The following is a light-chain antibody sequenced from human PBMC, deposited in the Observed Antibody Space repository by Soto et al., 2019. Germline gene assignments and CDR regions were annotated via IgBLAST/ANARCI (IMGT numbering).Light chain of an antibody. Sequence: DIQMTQSPSSLSASVGDRVTITCRASQDITNYLAWFQQKPGKAPQSLIYTASSLQSGVPSKFSGSGSGTDFTLNISSLQPEDFATYYCQQYHSYPITFGQGTRLELK. CDR2: TAS. CDR1: QDITNY. V-gene: IGKV1-16*02. CDR3: QQYHSYPIT. J-gene: IGKJ5*01.